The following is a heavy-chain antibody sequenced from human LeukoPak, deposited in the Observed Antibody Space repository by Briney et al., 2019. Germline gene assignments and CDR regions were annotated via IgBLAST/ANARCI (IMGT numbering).Heavy chain of an antibody. CDR2: ISAYNGNT. Sequence: ASVKVSCKASGYTFTGYYMHWVRQAPGQGLEWMGWISAYNGNTNYAQKLQGRVTMTTDTSTSTAYMKLRSLRSDDTAVYYCARDLACSSSDGAYWFDPWGQGTLVTVSS. CDR3: ARDLACSSSDGAYWFDP. CDR1: GYTFTGYY. J-gene: IGHJ5*02. D-gene: IGHD6-6*01. V-gene: IGHV1-18*04.